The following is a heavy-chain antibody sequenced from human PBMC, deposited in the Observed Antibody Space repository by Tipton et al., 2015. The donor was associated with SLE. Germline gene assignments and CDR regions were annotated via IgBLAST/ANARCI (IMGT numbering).Heavy chain of an antibody. J-gene: IGHJ4*02. CDR2: IYSDSSRT. Sequence: SLRLSCAASGFTFSSFAMSWVRQAPGKGLEWISVIYSDSSRTFYADSVKGRFTISRDNSKNTLYLQMNSLTAEDTAVYSCAKMGISNWHFHNCGQGPLVAVS. CDR1: GFTFSSFA. V-gene: IGHV3-23*03. D-gene: IGHD3-10*01. CDR3: AKMGISNWHFHN.